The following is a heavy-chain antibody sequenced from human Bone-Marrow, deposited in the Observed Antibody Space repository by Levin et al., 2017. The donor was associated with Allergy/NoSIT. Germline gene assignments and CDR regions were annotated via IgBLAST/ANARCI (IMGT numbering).Heavy chain of an antibody. CDR1: GFTFSDYY. V-gene: IGHV3-11*01. CDR2: ISRSGDTT. CDR3: ARFRLAYCSGDSCYSAHDYNGMDV. J-gene: IGHJ6*02. Sequence: PGGSLRLSCTASGFTFSDYYMIWTRRAPGKGLEWISYISRSGDTTQYADSLKGRFTISRDNAKHSLYLQMNNLRAEDTAVYYCARFRLAYCSGDSCYSAHDYNGMDVWGQGTRVTVSS. D-gene: IGHD2-15*01.